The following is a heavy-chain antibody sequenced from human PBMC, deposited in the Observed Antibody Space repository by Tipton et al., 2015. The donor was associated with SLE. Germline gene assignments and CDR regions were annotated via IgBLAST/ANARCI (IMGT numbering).Heavy chain of an antibody. Sequence: SLRLSCAASGFTFSGSAMHWVRQASGKGLEWVGRIRSKANSYATAYAASVKGRFTISRDDSKNTAYLQMNSLKTEDTAVYYCTREWLPIYGMDVWGQGTTVTVSS. J-gene: IGHJ6*02. V-gene: IGHV3-73*01. CDR1: GFTFSGSA. D-gene: IGHD3-3*01. CDR2: IRSKANSYAT. CDR3: TREWLPIYGMDV.